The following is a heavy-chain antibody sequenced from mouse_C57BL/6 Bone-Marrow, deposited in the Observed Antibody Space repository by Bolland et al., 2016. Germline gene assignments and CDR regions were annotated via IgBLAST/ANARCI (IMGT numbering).Heavy chain of an antibody. V-gene: IGHV1-64*01. CDR2: GST. D-gene: IGHD3-2*02. Sequence: GSTNYNEKFKSKATLTVDKSSSTAYMQLSSLTSEDSAVYYCDSLGYLFAYWGQGTLV. J-gene: IGHJ3*01. CDR3: DSLGYLFAY.